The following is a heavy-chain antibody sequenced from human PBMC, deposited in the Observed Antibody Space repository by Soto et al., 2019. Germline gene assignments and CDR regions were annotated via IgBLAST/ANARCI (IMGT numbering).Heavy chain of an antibody. CDR1: GVSFRSYY. CDR2: IYYSGST. V-gene: IGHV4-59*01. Sequence: SDTLSLTCTVSGVSFRSYYWRWIRQPPGKGLEWIGYIYYSGSTNYNPSLKSRVTTSVHTSQNQFSLKLSSVTAADTAVYYCASSRGNHWAYWG. J-gene: IGHJ4*01. CDR3: ASSRGNHWAY. D-gene: IGHD7-27*01.